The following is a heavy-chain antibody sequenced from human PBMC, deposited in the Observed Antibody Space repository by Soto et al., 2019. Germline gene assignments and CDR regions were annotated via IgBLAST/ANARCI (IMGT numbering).Heavy chain of an antibody. CDR2: INVGKGHT. Sequence: QVQLVQSGAEEKKPGASVKISCKASGYTFTDYTMHWVRQAPGQKFEWMGWINVGKGHTKYSQNFQGRLTITRDTSASTAYMELRSLSSEDTAVYYCVKDHPSLSIWGQGTLVTVSS. CDR1: GYTFTDYT. V-gene: IGHV1-3*05. J-gene: IGHJ4*02. CDR3: VKDHPSLSI. D-gene: IGHD6-6*01.